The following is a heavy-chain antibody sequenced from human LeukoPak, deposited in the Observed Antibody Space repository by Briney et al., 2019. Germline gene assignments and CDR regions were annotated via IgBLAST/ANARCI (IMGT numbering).Heavy chain of an antibody. Sequence: LVASVKVSCKASGYTFTSYDINWVRQATGQGPEWMGWMNPNSGNTGYAQKFQGRVTMTRNTSISTAYMELSSLRSEDTAVYYCARVRAMITFGGVIDHFDCWGQGTLVTVSS. J-gene: IGHJ4*02. CDR1: GYTFTSYD. V-gene: IGHV1-8*01. D-gene: IGHD3-16*02. CDR2: MNPNSGNT. CDR3: ARVRAMITFGGVIDHFDC.